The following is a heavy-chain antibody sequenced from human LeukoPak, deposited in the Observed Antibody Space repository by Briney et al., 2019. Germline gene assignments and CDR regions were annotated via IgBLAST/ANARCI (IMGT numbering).Heavy chain of an antibody. Sequence: GGSLRLSCAASGFTFSSYAMSWVRQAPGKGLEWVSSVSGSEDSTFYADSVKGRFTISRDNSKNTLYLEMNSLRAEDTAVYSCAKDRSSGTTPPDAFDMWGQGTMVTVSS. J-gene: IGHJ3*02. CDR2: VSGSEDST. D-gene: IGHD1-7*01. CDR1: GFTFSSYA. V-gene: IGHV3-23*01. CDR3: AKDRSSGTTPPDAFDM.